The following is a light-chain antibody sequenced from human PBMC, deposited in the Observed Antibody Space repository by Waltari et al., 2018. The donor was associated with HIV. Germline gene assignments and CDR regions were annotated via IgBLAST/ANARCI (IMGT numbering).Light chain of an antibody. V-gene: IGLV2-14*03. CDR1: NDDIGSYVY. Sequence: QSVLTQPASVSGSPGQSITISWTGTNDDIGSYVYVSWYQQHPGKAPKLLMYDVSSRPSGVSDRFSGSKSGHTASLTISGIQTEDEAHYYCTSYTSLTTVVFGGGTKLTVL. J-gene: IGLJ2*01. CDR3: TSYTSLTTVV. CDR2: DVS.